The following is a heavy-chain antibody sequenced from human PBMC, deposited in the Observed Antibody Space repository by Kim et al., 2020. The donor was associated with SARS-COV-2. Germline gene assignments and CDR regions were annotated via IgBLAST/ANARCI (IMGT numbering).Heavy chain of an antibody. V-gene: IGHV4-59*01. J-gene: IGHJ4*02. CDR2: IYYSGST. CDR3: ARGLSCGGDCRLYYFDY. D-gene: IGHD2-21*02. Sequence: SETLSLTCTVSGGSISSYYWSWIRQPPGKGLEWIGYIYYSGSTNYNPSLKSRVTISVDTSKNQFSLKLSSVTAADTAVYYCARGLSCGGDCRLYYFDYWGQGTLVTVSS. CDR1: GGSISSYY.